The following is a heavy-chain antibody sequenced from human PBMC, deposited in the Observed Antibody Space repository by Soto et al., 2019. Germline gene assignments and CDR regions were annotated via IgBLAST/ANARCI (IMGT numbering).Heavy chain of an antibody. D-gene: IGHD3-10*01. V-gene: IGHV2-5*02. CDR3: ADSRSSGGTGYYMDV. CDR2: IYWDDDK. J-gene: IGHJ6*03. Sequence: SGPTLVNPTQTLTLTCTFSGFSLSTSGVGVGWIRQPPGKALEWLALIYWDDDKRYSPSLKSRLTITKDTSKNQVVLTMTNMETVETAAYYCADSRSSGGTGYYMDVWGKGTTVTVSS. CDR1: GFSLSTSGVG.